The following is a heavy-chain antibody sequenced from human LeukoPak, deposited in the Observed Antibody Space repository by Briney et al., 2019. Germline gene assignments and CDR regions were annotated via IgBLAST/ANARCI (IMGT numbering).Heavy chain of an antibody. CDR3: ARDLSATWYSLAY. D-gene: IGHD2-21*02. V-gene: IGHV3-20*04. CDR1: GFSNADYG. J-gene: IGHJ4*02. CDR2: IDWNGDAL. Sequence: GGSLRLSCVGAGFSNADYGMSWVRQGPGKGLEWVAGIDWNGDALQYADSVKGRFTISRDNAKNSLYLQMDILSPEDTGVYYCARDLSATWYSLAYWGQGTLVTVSS.